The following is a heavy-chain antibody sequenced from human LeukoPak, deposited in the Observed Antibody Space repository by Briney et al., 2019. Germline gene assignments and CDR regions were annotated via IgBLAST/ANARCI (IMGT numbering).Heavy chain of an antibody. CDR2: IYYSGST. D-gene: IGHD2/OR15-2a*01. Sequence: PSETLSLTCTVSGGSIGSYYWTWIRQPPGEGLEWIGYIYYSGSTNYNPSLKSRVTISLDTSKNQFSLILRSVTAADTAVYYCARLLDYYGMGVWGQGTTVTVSS. CDR3: ARLLDYYGMGV. J-gene: IGHJ6*02. CDR1: GGSIGSYY. V-gene: IGHV4-59*08.